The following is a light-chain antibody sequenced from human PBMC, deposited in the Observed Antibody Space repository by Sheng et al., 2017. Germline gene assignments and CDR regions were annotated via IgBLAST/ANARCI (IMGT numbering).Light chain of an antibody. CDR2: GVS. Sequence: QSALTQPRSVSGSPGQSVTISCTGTSNDIGHYTYISWYQQHPREAPKLIIYGVSERPSGVPDRFSGSKSGNTASLTISGLQTEDEADYYCCSHAGSNPFYVFGTGPRSPS. CDR3: CSHAGSNPFYV. V-gene: IGLV2-11*01. CDR1: SNDIGHYTY. J-gene: IGLJ1*01.